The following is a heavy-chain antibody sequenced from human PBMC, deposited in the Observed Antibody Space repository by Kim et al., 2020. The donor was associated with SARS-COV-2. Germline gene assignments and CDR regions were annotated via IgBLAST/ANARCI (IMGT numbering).Heavy chain of an antibody. D-gene: IGHD2-2*01. Sequence: WGSLRLSCAASGCTITNNGMHWVRQTQGQGMERVAFITFDGSKKYYTDSVKGRLTTSRENSQNTLYLLMNSLRPEDTAVYFCTSGSGVSAAFAFDFWGQG. CDR2: ITFDGSKK. CDR1: GCTITNNG. J-gene: IGHJ4*02. V-gene: IGHV3-30*03. CDR3: TSGSGVSAAFAFDF.